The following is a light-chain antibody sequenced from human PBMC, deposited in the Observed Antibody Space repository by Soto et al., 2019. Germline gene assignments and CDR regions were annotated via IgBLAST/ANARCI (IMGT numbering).Light chain of an antibody. CDR1: SSDVGDYNY. CDR2: EVS. V-gene: IGLV2-14*03. Sequence: QSVLTQPASVSGSPGQSITISCTGTSSDVGDYNYVSWYQQHPGKAPKLIIYEVSNRPSGVSNRFSGSKSGNTASLTISGLQADDEADYYCSSYTISATYVFGTGTKLTVL. CDR3: SSYTISATYV. J-gene: IGLJ1*01.